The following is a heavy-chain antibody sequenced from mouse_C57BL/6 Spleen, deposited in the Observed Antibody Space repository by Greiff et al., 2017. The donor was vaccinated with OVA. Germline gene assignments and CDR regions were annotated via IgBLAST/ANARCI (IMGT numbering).Heavy chain of an antibody. V-gene: IGHV2-9*01. Sequence: VMLVESGPGLVAPSQSLSITCTVSGFSLTNYGVDWVSPPPGKGLEWLGGIWGGGSTNYNSALMFRLSISKDNAKSQVFLKMNSLQTDDTAMYYCAKRGSSYAMDYWGQGTSVTVSS. CDR3: AKRGSSYAMDY. J-gene: IGHJ4*01. CDR2: IWGGGST. CDR1: GFSLTNYG. D-gene: IGHD1-1*01.